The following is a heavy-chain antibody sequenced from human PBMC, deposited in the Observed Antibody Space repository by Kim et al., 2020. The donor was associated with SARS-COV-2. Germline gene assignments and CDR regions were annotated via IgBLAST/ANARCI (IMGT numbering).Heavy chain of an antibody. Sequence: SETLSLTCTVSGDSMSRYYWSWIRQPPGKGLEWIGYIYYAGGTNYNPSLRSRVTISVDTSKNQFSLKLTSVTTADTAVYYRARSLNIGASATGYFELWDRGSLVAVS. CDR3: ARSLNIGASATGYFEL. CDR2: IYYAGGT. D-gene: IGHD6-25*01. J-gene: IGHJ2*01. CDR1: GDSMSRYY. V-gene: IGHV4-59*01.